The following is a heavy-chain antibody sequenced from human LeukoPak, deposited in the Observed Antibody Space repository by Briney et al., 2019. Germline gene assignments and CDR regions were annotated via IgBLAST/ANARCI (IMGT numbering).Heavy chain of an antibody. CDR2: ISPSATTI. D-gene: IGHD6-6*01. V-gene: IGHV3-48*01. J-gene: IGHJ4*02. CDR1: AFTFSGYS. Sequence: PGGSLRLSCAASAFTFSGYSTNWVRQAPGKGLEWVSYISPSATTIYYADSVKGRFTIFRDNAKNSLYLQMNSLRAEATAVYYCAREYSSSSGRSFDYWGQGTLVTVSS. CDR3: AREYSSSSGRSFDY.